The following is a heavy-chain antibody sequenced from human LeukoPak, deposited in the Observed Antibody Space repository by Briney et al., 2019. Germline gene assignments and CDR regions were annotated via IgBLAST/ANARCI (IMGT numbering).Heavy chain of an antibody. Sequence: TSETLSLTCTVSGGSISNNNYHWGWIRQPPGKGLEWIGSIFYSGTSYYNPSLKSRVTISVDTSKNQFSLKLNSVTAADTAVYYCARSRDTTNYYGMDVWGQGTTVTVSS. D-gene: IGHD1-26*01. CDR3: ARSRDTTNYYGMDV. CDR2: IFYSGTS. V-gene: IGHV4-39*01. CDR1: GGSISNNNYH. J-gene: IGHJ6*02.